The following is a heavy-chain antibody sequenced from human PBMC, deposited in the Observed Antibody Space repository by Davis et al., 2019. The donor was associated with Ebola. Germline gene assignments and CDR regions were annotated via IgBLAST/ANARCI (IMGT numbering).Heavy chain of an antibody. CDR1: GFTVSSSY. V-gene: IGHV3-66*01. CDR3: ARRSYPDY. CDR2: IYSGGST. J-gene: IGHJ4*02. Sequence: GGSLRLSCVVSGFTVSSSYMSWVRQAPGKGLECVSIIYSGGSTFYADSVKGRFSISRDFSKNTLYLQMNSLRAEDTAVYYCARRSYPDYWGQGTLVTVSS.